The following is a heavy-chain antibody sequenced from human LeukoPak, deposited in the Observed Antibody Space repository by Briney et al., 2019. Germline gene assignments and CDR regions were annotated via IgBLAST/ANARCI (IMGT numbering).Heavy chain of an antibody. D-gene: IGHD5-18*01. J-gene: IGHJ4*02. CDR2: IYHSGST. V-gene: IGHV4-38-2*02. Sequence: SETLSFTCTVSGYSISSGYYWGWIRQPPGKGLEWIGSIYHSGSTYYNPSLKSRVTISVDTSKNQFSLKLSSVTAADTAVYYCARVGVNSYGYSDYWGQGTLVTVSS. CDR3: ARVGVNSYGYSDY. CDR1: GYSISSGYY.